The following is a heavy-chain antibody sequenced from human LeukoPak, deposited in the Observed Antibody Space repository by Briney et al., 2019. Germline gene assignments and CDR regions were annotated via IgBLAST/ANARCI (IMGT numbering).Heavy chain of an antibody. CDR1: CDSVTSGGYY. V-gene: IGHV4-31*11. J-gene: IGHJ3*02. CDR3: ARDVVVTSSPDAFDI. Sequence: TAETLSLTYAVSCDSVTSGGYYWTWIRHHPGKGLEWIGYISNSGTTSYNPSLKSRVSISVDTSDNQFSLRLTSVTAADTAVYYCARDVVVTSSPDAFDIWGQGTMVTVSS. D-gene: IGHD2-21*01. CDR2: ISNSGTT.